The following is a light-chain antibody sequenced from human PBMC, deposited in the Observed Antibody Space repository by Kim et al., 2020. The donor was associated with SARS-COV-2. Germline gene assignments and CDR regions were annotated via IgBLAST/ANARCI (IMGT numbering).Light chain of an antibody. CDR2: DNN. J-gene: IGLJ3*02. V-gene: IGLV1-51*01. Sequence: GQKVTISCSGSRSNIGNNYVSWYQQHPGTAPKLLIYDNNKRPSGIPDRFSGSKSGTSATLGITGLQTGDEADYYCGTWDSSLSAVVFGGGTQLTVL. CDR3: GTWDSSLSAVV. CDR1: RSNIGNNY.